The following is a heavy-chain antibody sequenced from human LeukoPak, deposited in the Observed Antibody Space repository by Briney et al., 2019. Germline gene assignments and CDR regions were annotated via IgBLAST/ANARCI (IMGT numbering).Heavy chain of an antibody. Sequence: GGCLRLSCAASGFTLSSYEMNWVREAPGKGLEWVLYLSSSGSTIYYTDSVKGRFTISRDNAKNSLYLHMNSLRDEDTAVYYCARDRTDYEADYWGQGTLVTVSS. CDR2: LSSSGSTI. J-gene: IGHJ4*02. CDR3: ARDRTDYEADY. D-gene: IGHD4-17*01. V-gene: IGHV3-48*03. CDR1: GFTLSSYE.